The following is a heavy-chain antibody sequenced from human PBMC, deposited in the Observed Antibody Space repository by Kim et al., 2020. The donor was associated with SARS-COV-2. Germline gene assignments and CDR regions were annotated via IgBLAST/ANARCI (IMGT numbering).Heavy chain of an antibody. V-gene: IGHV3-23*01. CDR3: AKWDGSSWYAEYFQH. J-gene: IGHJ1*01. D-gene: IGHD6-13*01. Sequence: DTWKGRFTITRDNSKTTLYLQMNSPRAKDTAVYYCAKWDGSSWYAEYFQHWGQGTLVTVSS.